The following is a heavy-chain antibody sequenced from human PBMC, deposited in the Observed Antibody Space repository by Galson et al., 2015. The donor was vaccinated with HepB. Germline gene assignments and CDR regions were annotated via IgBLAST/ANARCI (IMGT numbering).Heavy chain of an antibody. J-gene: IGHJ3*02. D-gene: IGHD1-26*01. CDR3: ARDRRVGPISDAFDI. Sequence: SLRLSCAASGFTFSSYGMHWVRRAPGKGLEYVTAISSNGGSTYYAKSVKGRFTVSRDSSKNTLYLQMGSLRAEDMAVYYCARDRRVGPISDAFDIWGQGTMVTVSS. V-gene: IGHV3-64*01. CDR1: GFTFSSYG. CDR2: ISSNGGST.